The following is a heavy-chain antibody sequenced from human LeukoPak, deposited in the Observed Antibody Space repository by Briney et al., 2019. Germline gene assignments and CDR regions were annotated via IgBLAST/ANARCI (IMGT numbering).Heavy chain of an antibody. CDR3: ARATMVRGVIMIWFDP. CDR2: IIPIFGTA. Sequence: SVKVSCKASVGTFSSYAISWVRQAPGQGLEWMGGIIPIFGTANYSQKFQDSVTITADESTSTAYMELSSLRSEDTAVYYCARATMVRGVIMIWFDPWGQGTLVTVSS. V-gene: IGHV1-69*01. J-gene: IGHJ5*02. CDR1: VGTFSSYA. D-gene: IGHD3-10*01.